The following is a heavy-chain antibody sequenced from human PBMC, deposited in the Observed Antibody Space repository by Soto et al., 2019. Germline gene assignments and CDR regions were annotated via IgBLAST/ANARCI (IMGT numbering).Heavy chain of an antibody. CDR3: ASDADSAISDIWFDT. CDR1: GFSLSNAGMG. J-gene: IGHJ5*02. V-gene: IGHV2-26*01. CDR2: IFSSDEK. D-gene: IGHD5-18*01. Sequence: GSGPTLVNPTETLTLTCTVSGFSLSNAGMGVSWIRQPPGKALEWLAHIFSSDEKSYRTSLETRLTVSKDTSKSQVVLTMTNMDPLDTAKYYSASDADSAISDIWFDTWGQGTQLTVSS.